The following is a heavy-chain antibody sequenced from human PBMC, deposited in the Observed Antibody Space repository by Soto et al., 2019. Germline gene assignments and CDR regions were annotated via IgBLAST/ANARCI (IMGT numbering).Heavy chain of an antibody. CDR2: IYYSGST. D-gene: IGHD4-17*01. CDR1: GGSISSGDYY. Sequence: ASETLSLTCTVSGGSISSGDYYWSWIRQPPGKGLEWIGYIYYSGSTYYNPSLKSRVTISVDTSKNQFSLKLSSVTAADTAVYYCAASPFMTTVTTTFDYWGQGTLVTVSS. J-gene: IGHJ4*02. CDR3: AASPFMTTVTTTFDY. V-gene: IGHV4-30-4*01.